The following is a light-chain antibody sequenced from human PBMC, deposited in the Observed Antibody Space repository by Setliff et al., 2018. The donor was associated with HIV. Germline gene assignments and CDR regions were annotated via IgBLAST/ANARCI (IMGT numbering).Light chain of an antibody. CDR1: SSNIGSNT. V-gene: IGLV1-44*01. J-gene: IGLJ3*02. CDR2: SDY. Sequence: QSVLTQPPSAPGTPGQRVTISCSGRSSNIGSNTVNWYQQVPGTAPKLLIYSDYQRPSGVPDRFSASKSGTSASLAISGLQSEDEADYYCETWDDSLTIPVFGGGTK. CDR3: ETWDDSLTIPV.